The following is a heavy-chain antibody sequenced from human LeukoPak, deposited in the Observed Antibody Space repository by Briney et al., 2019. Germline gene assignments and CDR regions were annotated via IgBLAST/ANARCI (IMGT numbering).Heavy chain of an antibody. CDR2: ISAYNGNT. CDR3: ASEHHYGDYHDAFDI. CDR1: DYTFTSYG. J-gene: IGHJ3*02. D-gene: IGHD4-17*01. V-gene: IGHV1-18*01. Sequence: GASVKVSCKASDYTFTSYGISWVRQAPGRGLEWMGWISAYNGNTNYAQKLQGRVTMTTDTSTSTAYMELRSLRSDDTAVYYCASEHHYGDYHDAFDIWGQGTMVTVSS.